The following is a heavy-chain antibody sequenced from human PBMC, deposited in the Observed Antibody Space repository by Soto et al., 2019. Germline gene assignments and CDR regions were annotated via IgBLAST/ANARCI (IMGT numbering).Heavy chain of an antibody. CDR3: AKDHDSSGWYALDAFDI. J-gene: IGHJ3*02. Sequence: GSLRLSCAASGFTFSSYAMSWVRQAPGKGLEWVSAISGSGGSTYYADSVKGRFTISRDNSKNTLYLQMNSLRAEDTAVYYCAKDHDSSGWYALDAFDIWGQGTMVTVSS. CDR2: ISGSGGST. CDR1: GFTFSSYA. V-gene: IGHV3-23*01. D-gene: IGHD6-19*01.